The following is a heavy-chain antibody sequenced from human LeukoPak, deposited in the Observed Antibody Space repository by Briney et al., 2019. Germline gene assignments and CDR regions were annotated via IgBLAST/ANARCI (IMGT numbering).Heavy chain of an antibody. CDR2: ISVYSGET. Sequence: ASVKVSCKASGYTFTGYYMHWVRQAPGQGLEWMGWISVYSGETNYAQKFQGRVTMTSDTSTSTAYMELKSLRSDDTAVYYCATDRGIAEADSFDPWGQGTLVTVSS. V-gene: IGHV1-18*04. D-gene: IGHD6-13*01. CDR1: GYTFTGYY. CDR3: ATDRGIAEADSFDP. J-gene: IGHJ5*02.